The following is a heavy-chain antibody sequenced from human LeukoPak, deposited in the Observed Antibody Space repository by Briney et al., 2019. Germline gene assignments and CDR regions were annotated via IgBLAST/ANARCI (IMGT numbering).Heavy chain of an antibody. CDR3: ARGARVVVPAAISHYYFYMDV. D-gene: IGHD2-2*02. CDR1: GGTFSSYA. J-gene: IGHJ6*03. V-gene: IGHV1-69*13. CDR2: IIPIFGTA. Sequence: GASVKVSCKASGGTFSSYAISWVRQAPGQGLEWMGGIIPIFGTANYAQKFQGSVTITADESTSTAYMELSSLRSEDTAVYYCARGARVVVPAAISHYYFYMDVWGKGTTVTVSS.